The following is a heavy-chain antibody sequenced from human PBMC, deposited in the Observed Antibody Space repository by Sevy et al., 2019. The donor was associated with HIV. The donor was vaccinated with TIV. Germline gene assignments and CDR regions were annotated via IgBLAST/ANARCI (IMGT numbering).Heavy chain of an antibody. V-gene: IGHV3-53*01. Sequence: GSLRLSCAVSGFTLTNEFFSWVRQAPGKGLEWVAVVYSGGGTYYADSVKGRFTISRDKSKSTLSLQMKSLRAEDTAVYYCARVGYCRGGTCFSGFYYAMDVWGQGTTVTVSS. CDR2: VYSGGGT. CDR3: ARVGYCRGGTCFSGFYYAMDV. CDR1: GFTLTNEF. D-gene: IGHD2-15*01. J-gene: IGHJ6*02.